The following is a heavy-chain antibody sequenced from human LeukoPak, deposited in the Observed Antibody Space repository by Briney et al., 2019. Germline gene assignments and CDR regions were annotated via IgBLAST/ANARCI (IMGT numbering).Heavy chain of an antibody. CDR2: ISSSGSTM. D-gene: IGHD5-18*01. V-gene: IGHV3-48*01. CDR3: ARETRYSSDY. CDR1: GFTFNGYS. Sequence: GGSLRLSCAASGFTFNGYSMNWVRQAPGKGLEWVSYISSSGSTMVYADSVKGRSTISRDNAKNSLYLQMNSLRAEDTAVYYCARETRYSSDYWGQGTLVTVSS. J-gene: IGHJ4*02.